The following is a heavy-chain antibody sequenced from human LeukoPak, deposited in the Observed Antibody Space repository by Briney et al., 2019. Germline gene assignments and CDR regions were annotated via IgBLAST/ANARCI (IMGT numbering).Heavy chain of an antibody. CDR1: GFTFSSCA. D-gene: IGHD2-15*01. CDR2: IRGSGDGT. CDR3: AKVGENVLRIYPHSYYFDS. V-gene: IGHV3-23*01. J-gene: IGHJ4*02. Sequence: GGSLRLSCAASGFTFSSCAMSWVRQAPGKGLEWVSAIRGSGDGTFYADSVKGRFTSSRDNSKNTLYLQMSNLRAEDAAVYYCAKVGENVLRIYPHSYYFDSWGQGTLVAVSS.